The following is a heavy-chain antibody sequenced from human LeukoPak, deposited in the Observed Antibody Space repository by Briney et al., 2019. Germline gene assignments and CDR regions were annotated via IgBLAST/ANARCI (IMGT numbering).Heavy chain of an antibody. CDR1: GFTFRNYW. CDR2: TKPDGSAE. Sequence: GGSLRLSCAASGFTFRNYWMGWVRQAPGKGLEWVANTKPDGSAEYYADSVRGRFTTSRDNANNLLYLQMNRLRAEDTAVYYCARLDFTRVDWGQGTLVTVSS. J-gene: IGHJ4*02. CDR3: ARLDFTRVD. V-gene: IGHV3-7*01. D-gene: IGHD3-3*01.